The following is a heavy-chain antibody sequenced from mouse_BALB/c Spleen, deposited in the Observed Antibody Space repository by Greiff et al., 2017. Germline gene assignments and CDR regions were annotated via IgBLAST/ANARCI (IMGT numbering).Heavy chain of an antibody. V-gene: IGHV1-67*01. J-gene: IGHJ3*01. Sequence: QVQLKESGPELVRPGVSVKISCKGSGYTFTDYAMHWVKQSHAKSLEWIGVISTYSGNTNYNQKFKGKATMTVDKSSSTAYMELARLTSEDSAIYYCARGNPLGDWFAYWGQGTLVTVSA. CDR1: GYTFTDYA. D-gene: IGHD2-1*01. CDR2: ISTYSGNT. CDR3: ARGNPLGDWFAY.